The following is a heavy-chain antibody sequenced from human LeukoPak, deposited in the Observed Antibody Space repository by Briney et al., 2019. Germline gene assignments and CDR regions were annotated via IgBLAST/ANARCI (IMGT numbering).Heavy chain of an antibody. V-gene: IGHV3-30*01. CDR1: GFTFSSYA. Sequence: GRSLRLSCAASGFTFSSYAMHWVRQAPGEGLEWVAVISYDGSNKYYADSVKGRFTISRDNSKNTLYLQMNSLRAEDTAVYYCARAQSRYYDSSGYYGHWGQGTLVTVSS. D-gene: IGHD3-22*01. CDR2: ISYDGSNK. J-gene: IGHJ4*02. CDR3: ARAQSRYYDSSGYYGH.